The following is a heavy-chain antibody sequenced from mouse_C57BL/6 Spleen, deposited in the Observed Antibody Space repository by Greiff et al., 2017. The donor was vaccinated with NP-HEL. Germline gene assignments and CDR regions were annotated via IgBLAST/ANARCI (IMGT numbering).Heavy chain of an antibody. CDR2: INPGSGGT. V-gene: IGHV1-54*01. CDR1: GYAFTNYL. J-gene: IGHJ4*01. D-gene: IGHD2-4*01. CDR3: ARRGDDDEGYAMDY. Sequence: QVQLQQSGAELVRPGTSVNVSCKASGYAFTNYLIEWVKQRPGQGLEWIGVINPGSGGTNYNEKYKGKATLTADKSSSTAYMQLSSLTSEDSAVYFCARRGDDDEGYAMDYWGQGTSVTVSS.